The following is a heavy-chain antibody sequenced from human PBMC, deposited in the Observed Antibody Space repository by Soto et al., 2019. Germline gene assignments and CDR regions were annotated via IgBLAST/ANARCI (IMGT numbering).Heavy chain of an antibody. CDR1: GGSISSAAYY. J-gene: IGHJ4*02. CDR2: ISHSGST. D-gene: IGHD5-18*01. V-gene: IGHV4-31*03. CDR3: AREYTYGSNFFDC. Sequence: PSETLSLTCTVSGGSISSAAYYWSWIRQHPGKGLEWIGYISHSGSTYYTPSLKSRVFFSADTSKNQFSVILTSVTAAYTAVYYCAREYTYGSNFFDCWGQGALVTVSS.